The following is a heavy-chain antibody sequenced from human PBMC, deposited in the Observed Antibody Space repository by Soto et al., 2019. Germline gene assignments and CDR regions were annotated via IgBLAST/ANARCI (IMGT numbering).Heavy chain of an antibody. Sequence: QVPLVESGGGVVQPGRSLTLSCEGSGFTFRNHGMQWIRQSPGKGLEWLAVIWYDGSEKYYADSVKGRFTISRDNSKNTLYLQMNSLKVEDTAIYYCARWSNNKVVDPRGQGTVVTVS. CDR3: ARWSNNKVVDP. D-gene: IGHD1-1*01. V-gene: IGHV3-33*01. CDR2: IWYDGSEK. J-gene: IGHJ5*02. CDR1: GFTFRNHG.